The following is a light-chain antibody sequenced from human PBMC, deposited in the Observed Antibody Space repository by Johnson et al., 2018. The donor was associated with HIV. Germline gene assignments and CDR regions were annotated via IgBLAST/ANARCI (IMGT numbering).Light chain of an antibody. CDR1: TSNIGSNT. CDR3: AAWDDRRNGYV. Sequence: QSVLTQPPSASGTPGQRVTIYCSGSTSNIGSNTVNWYQQLPGTAPKLLIYRHNQRPSGVPDRFSGSQSGTSASLAITVLQAEDEADYYCAAWDDRRNGYVFGTGTKVTVL. CDR2: RHN. V-gene: IGLV1-44*01. J-gene: IGLJ1*01.